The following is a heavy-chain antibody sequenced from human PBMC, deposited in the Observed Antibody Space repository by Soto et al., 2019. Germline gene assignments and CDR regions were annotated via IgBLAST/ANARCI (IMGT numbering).Heavy chain of an antibody. J-gene: IGHJ3*02. D-gene: IGHD3-3*02. CDR1: GFSLSGDGVG. CDR2: IYWDDDQ. Sequence: QITLKESGPTLVKPTQSLTLTCTVSGFSLSGDGVGVGWIRQPPGKALEWLALIYWDDDQRYSPSLKTRLTITKDTSKNQVVLTMTTMDPVDTATYYCAHAFGGTSLPTDAFDIWVQGTVVTVSS. CDR3: AHAFGGTSLPTDAFDI. V-gene: IGHV2-5*02.